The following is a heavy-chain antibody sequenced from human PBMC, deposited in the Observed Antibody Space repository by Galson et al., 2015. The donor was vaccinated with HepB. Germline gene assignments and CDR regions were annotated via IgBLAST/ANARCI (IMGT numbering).Heavy chain of an antibody. CDR3: VKEGLNYYGMDV. CDR1: GFPFSSYD. CDR2: ISNDGSNR. Sequence: SLRLSCAVSGFPFSSYDMHWVRQAPGKGLEWVAVISNDGSNRNYADSVKGRFTISRDNSKKTLYVQMNRLRPEDTAVYYCVKEGLNYYGMDVWGPGTTVTVSS. J-gene: IGHJ6*02. V-gene: IGHV3-30*18.